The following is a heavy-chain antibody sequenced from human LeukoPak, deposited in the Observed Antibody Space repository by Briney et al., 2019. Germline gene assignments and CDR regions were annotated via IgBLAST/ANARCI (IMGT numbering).Heavy chain of an antibody. CDR3: ARGGGVVTPDYYYYMDV. Sequence: SETLSLTCTVSGGSISSGSYYWSWIRQPAGKGLEWIGRIYTSGSTNYNPSLKSRVTISVDTSKNQFSLKLSSVTAADTAVYYCARGGGVVTPDYYYYMDVWGKGTTVTISS. V-gene: IGHV4-61*02. D-gene: IGHD4-23*01. CDR2: IYTSGST. J-gene: IGHJ6*03. CDR1: GGSISSGSYY.